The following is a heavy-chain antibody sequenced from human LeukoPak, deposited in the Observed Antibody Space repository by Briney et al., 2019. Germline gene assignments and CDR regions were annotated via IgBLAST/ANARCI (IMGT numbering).Heavy chain of an antibody. CDR2: IKGTGLTT. CDR3: ARAGELRYMDV. J-gene: IGHJ6*03. Sequence: GGSLRLSCAASGFTFSTYSMNWVRQAPGKGLEGVSAIKGTGLTTYYADSVKGRFTISRDNAKNSLFLQMSSLRADDTAIYYCARAGELRYMDVWGKGTAVTVSS. V-gene: IGHV3-48*04. D-gene: IGHD3-16*01. CDR1: GFTFSTYS.